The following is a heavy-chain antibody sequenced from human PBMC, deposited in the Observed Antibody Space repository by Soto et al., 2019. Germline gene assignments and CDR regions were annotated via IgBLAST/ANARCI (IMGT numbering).Heavy chain of an antibody. CDR1: GGTFSSYA. Sequence: QVQLVQSGAEVKKPGSSVKVSCKASGGTFSSYAISWVRQAPGQGLEWMGGIIPIFGTANYAQKFQGRVTITADEATSTAYMELSSLRSEDTAVYYCARGQAMVGHYYDGMDVWGQGTTVTVSS. D-gene: IGHD5-18*01. CDR2: IIPIFGTA. J-gene: IGHJ6*02. V-gene: IGHV1-69*01. CDR3: ARGQAMVGHYYDGMDV.